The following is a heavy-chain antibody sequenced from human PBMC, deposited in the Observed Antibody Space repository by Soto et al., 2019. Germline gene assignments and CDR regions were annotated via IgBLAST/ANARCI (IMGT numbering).Heavy chain of an antibody. Sequence: QVQLQESGPGLVKPSGTLSLTCAVSGGSISSSNWWSWVRQPPGKGLEWNGEIYHSGRTNYNPSLQRRVTISVDKSKNQFSLKLSSVTAADTAVYYCASSGYYTFFDYWGQGTLVSVSS. CDR3: ASSGYYTFFDY. V-gene: IGHV4-4*02. CDR2: IYHSGRT. D-gene: IGHD3-22*01. CDR1: GGSISSSNW. J-gene: IGHJ4*02.